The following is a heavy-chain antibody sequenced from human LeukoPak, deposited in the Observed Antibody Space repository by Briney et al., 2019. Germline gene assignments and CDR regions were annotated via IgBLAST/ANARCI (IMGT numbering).Heavy chain of an antibody. CDR1: GFTFSSYG. CDR3: AKVSGLWLLREDYFDY. J-gene: IGHJ4*02. V-gene: IGHV3-23*01. CDR2: ISGSGSST. Sequence: GGSLRLSCGASGFTFSSYGMSWVRQAPGGGPEWVSAISGSGSSTYHADSVKGRFTISRDNSKSTLFLQMNSLRAKDTAVYYCAKVSGLWLLREDYFDYWGQGTLVTVSS. D-gene: IGHD3-22*01.